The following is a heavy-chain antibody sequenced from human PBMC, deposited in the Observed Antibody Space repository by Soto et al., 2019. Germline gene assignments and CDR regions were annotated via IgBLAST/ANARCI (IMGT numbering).Heavy chain of an antibody. Sequence: ASVKVSCKASGYTFTSYGISWVRQAPGQGLEWMGWISAYNGNTNYAQKLQGRVTMTTDTSTSTAYMELRRLRSDDTAVYYCAHHYYDSSGYYFAYWGQGTLVTVS. CDR1: GYTFTSYG. CDR3: AHHYYDSSGYYFAY. CDR2: ISAYNGNT. V-gene: IGHV1-18*04. J-gene: IGHJ4*02. D-gene: IGHD3-22*01.